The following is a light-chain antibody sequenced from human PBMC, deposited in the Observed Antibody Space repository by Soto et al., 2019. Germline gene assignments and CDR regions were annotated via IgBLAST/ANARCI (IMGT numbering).Light chain of an antibody. CDR1: QSVSSW. CDR3: QQYESSFRT. Sequence: DIQMTQSPSTLSASVGDRVTITCRASQSVSSWLAWYQQIPGKAPKLLIYKASILESGVPLRFSGNGSGTDFTLTIDSLQPDDFATYYCQQYESSFRTFGQGTKVEIK. J-gene: IGKJ1*01. CDR2: KAS. V-gene: IGKV1-5*03.